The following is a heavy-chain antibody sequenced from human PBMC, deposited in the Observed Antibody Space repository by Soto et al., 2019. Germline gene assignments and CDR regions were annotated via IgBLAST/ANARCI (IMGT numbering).Heavy chain of an antibody. CDR2: IIPIFGTA. CDR3: ARSLYCARGGHPPSSTSCQSVPILRFLEWLPTDYYYYYGMDV. D-gene: IGHD3-3*01. CDR1: GGTFSSYA. V-gene: IGHV1-69*06. J-gene: IGHJ6*02. Sequence: GASVEVSCKASGGTFSSYAISWVRQAPGQGLEWMGGIIPIFGTANYAQKFQGRVTITADKSTSTAYMELSSLRSEDTAVYYCARSLYCARGGHPPSSTSCQSVPILRFLEWLPTDYYYYYGMDVWGQGTTVTVSS.